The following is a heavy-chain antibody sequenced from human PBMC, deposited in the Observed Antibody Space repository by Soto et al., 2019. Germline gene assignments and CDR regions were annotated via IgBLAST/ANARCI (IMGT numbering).Heavy chain of an antibody. J-gene: IGHJ6*02. V-gene: IGHV3-23*01. D-gene: IGHD6-13*01. CDR2: ISGSVGST. CDR1: APTFNSQS. CDR3: AKGLSGSSWYQRPIYSYYYGMDV. Sequence: GESLRPSCPASAPTFNSQSMSCVRHAPRNGRGWVSAISGSVGSTYYADSVKGRFTISRDTSKNTLYMKMNSLRAEDTAAYYCAKGLSGSSWYQRPIYSYYYGMDVWGQGTTVTVSS.